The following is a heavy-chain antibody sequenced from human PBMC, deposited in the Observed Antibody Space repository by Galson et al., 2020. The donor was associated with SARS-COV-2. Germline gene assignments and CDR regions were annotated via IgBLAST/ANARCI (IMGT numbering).Heavy chain of an antibody. CDR2: IYSGGST. Sequence: GGSLRLSCAASGFTVSSNYMSWVRQAPGKGLEWVSVIYSGGSTYYADSVKGRFTISRDNSKNTLYLQMNSLRAEDTAVYYCAGNEQTNGLAFDIWGQGTMVTVSS. J-gene: IGHJ3*02. D-gene: IGHD1-1*01. V-gene: IGHV3-66*01. CDR1: GFTVSSNY. CDR3: AGNEQTNGLAFDI.